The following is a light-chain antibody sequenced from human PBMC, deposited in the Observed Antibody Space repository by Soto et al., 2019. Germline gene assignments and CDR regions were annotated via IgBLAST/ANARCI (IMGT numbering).Light chain of an antibody. CDR2: EVS. CDR3: SSYSGTNYHYV. V-gene: IGLV2-8*01. Sequence: QSVLTQPPSASGSFGQSVTISCTGTSSDVGGYNYVSWYQQHPGKAPKLMIYEVSERPSGVPDRFSGSKSGNTASLTVSRFQADDEADYYCSSYSGTNYHYVFGTGTKVTVL. J-gene: IGLJ1*01. CDR1: SSDVGGYNY.